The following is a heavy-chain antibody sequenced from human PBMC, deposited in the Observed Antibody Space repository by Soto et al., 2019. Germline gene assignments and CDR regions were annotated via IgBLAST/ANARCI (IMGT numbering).Heavy chain of an antibody. D-gene: IGHD3-10*01. Sequence: PSETLSLTCTVSGGSISSSSYYWGWIRQPPGKGLEWIGSIYYSGSTNYNPSLKSRVTISVDTSKNQFSLKLSSVTAADTAVYYCARLRIRGVITTWGLGTLVTVSS. V-gene: IGHV4-39*01. J-gene: IGHJ5*02. CDR1: GGSISSSSYY. CDR2: IYYSGST. CDR3: ARLRIRGVITT.